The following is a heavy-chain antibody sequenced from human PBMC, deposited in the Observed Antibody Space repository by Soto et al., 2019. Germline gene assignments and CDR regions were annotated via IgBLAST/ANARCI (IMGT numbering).Heavy chain of an antibody. CDR3: ARVVTTVTTVRKYFYYGMDV. D-gene: IGHD4-4*01. V-gene: IGHV1-69*01. CDR2: ILPIFGTA. CDR1: GGTFSSYS. J-gene: IGHJ6*02. Sequence: QVQLVQSGAEVQKPGSSVTVSCKASGGTFSSYSINWVRQAPGQGLEWMGGILPIFGTANYAQKFQGRVTITADESTRTAYMELSSLRSEDTAVYYCARVVTTVTTVRKYFYYGMDVWGQGTTVTVSS.